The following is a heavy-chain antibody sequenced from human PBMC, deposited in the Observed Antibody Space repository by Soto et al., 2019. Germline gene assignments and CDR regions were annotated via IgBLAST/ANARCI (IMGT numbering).Heavy chain of an antibody. D-gene: IGHD3-22*01. CDR2: IYYSGST. CDR1: GGSISSGDYY. Sequence: SQTLSLTCTVSGGSISSGDYYWSWIRQPPGKGLEWIGYIYYSGSTYYNPSLKSRVTISVDTSKNQFSLKLSSVTAADTAVYYCARESESYYYDSSRRAFDIWGQGTMVTVSS. V-gene: IGHV4-30-4*01. J-gene: IGHJ3*02. CDR3: ARESESYYYDSSRRAFDI.